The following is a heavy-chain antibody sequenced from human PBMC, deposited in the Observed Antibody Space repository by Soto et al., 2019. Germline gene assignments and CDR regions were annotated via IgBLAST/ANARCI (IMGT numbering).Heavy chain of an antibody. V-gene: IGHV4-34*01. J-gene: IGHJ4*02. CDR1: GGSFSGYY. CDR3: AKAVAGPFDY. Sequence: QVQLQQWGAGLLKPSETLSLTCAVYGGSFSGYYWSWIRQPPGKGLEWIGEINHSGSTNYNPSLKSRVPISVDTSKNQFSLELSSVTAADTAVYYCAKAVAGPFDYWGQGTLVTVSS. D-gene: IGHD6-19*01. CDR2: INHSGST.